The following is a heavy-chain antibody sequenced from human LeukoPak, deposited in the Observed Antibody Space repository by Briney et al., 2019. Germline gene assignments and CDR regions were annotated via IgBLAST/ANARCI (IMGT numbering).Heavy chain of an antibody. J-gene: IGHJ4*02. CDR1: GGSISSYY. CDR3: ARAGKYCSSTSCYSAPFDY. V-gene: IGHV4-4*07. D-gene: IGHD2-2*01. CDR2: IYTSGST. Sequence: SETLSLTCTVSGGSISSYYWSWIRQPAGKGLEWIGRIYTSGSTNYNPSLKSRVTMSVDTSKNQFSLKLSSVTAADTAVYYCARAGKYCSSTSCYSAPFDYWGQGTLVTVSS.